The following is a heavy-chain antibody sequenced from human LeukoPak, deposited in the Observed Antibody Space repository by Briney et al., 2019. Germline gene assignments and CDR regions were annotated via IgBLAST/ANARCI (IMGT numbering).Heavy chain of an antibody. CDR3: ARITVVSDAFDI. Sequence: GGSLRLSCAASGFIVSSNSMSWVRQAPGKGLEWVSVIYSGGSTYYADSVKGRFTISRDNSKNTRYLEMNSLRAEDTAVYYCARITVVSDAFDIWGRGTMVTASS. CDR2: IYSGGST. CDR1: GFIVSSNS. V-gene: IGHV3-53*01. D-gene: IGHD2-15*01. J-gene: IGHJ3*02.